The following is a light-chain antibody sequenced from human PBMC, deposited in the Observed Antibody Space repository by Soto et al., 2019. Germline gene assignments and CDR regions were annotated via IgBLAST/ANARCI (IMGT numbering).Light chain of an antibody. CDR1: SSDVGCYNH. J-gene: IGLJ2*01. CDR3: NSYTSTNTLV. Sequence: QSVLTQPASVSGSPGQSITISCTGTSSDVGCYNHVSWYQQHPGKAPKLMIYDVTDRPSGVSNRFSGSKSGNTASLAISGLQAEDEADYYCNSYTSTNTLVFGGGTKVTVL. CDR2: DVT. V-gene: IGLV2-14*03.